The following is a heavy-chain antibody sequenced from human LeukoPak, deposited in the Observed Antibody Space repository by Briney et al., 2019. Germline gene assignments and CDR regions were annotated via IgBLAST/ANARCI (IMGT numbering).Heavy chain of an antibody. CDR1: GFTFSSYW. CDR2: IKQDGSEK. D-gene: IGHD3-10*01. Sequence: GGSLRLSCAASGFTFSSYWMSWVRQAPGKGLEWVANIKQDGSEKYYVDSVKGRFTISRDNAKNSLYLQMNSLRAEDTAVYYCARDFITMVRGAASYFDLWGRGTLVTVSS. V-gene: IGHV3-7*01. J-gene: IGHJ2*01. CDR3: ARDFITMVRGAASYFDL.